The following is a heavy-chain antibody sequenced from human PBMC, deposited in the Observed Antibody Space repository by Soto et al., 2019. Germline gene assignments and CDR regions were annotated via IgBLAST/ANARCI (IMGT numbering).Heavy chain of an antibody. Sequence: PSETLSLTCTVSGGSISSGGYYWSWIRQHPGKGLEWIGYIYYSGTTYYNPPLKSRVTISVDTSKNQFSLKLSSVTAADTAVYYCAKGVVVVTPFDYWGRGALVTVSS. CDR2: IYYSGTT. V-gene: IGHV4-31*03. CDR1: GGSISSGGYY. CDR3: AKGVVVVTPFDY. D-gene: IGHD2-21*02. J-gene: IGHJ4*02.